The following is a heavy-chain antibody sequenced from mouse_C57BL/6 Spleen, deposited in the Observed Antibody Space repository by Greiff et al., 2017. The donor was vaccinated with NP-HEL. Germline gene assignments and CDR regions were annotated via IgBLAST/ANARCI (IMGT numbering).Heavy chain of an antibody. CDR1: GYAFSSYW. CDR3: AREELRLRRAMDY. CDR2: IYPGDGDT. V-gene: IGHV1-80*01. J-gene: IGHJ4*01. D-gene: IGHD3-2*02. Sequence: VQLQQSGAELVKPGASVKISCKASGYAFSSYWMNWVKQRPGKGLEWIGQIYPGDGDTNYNGKFKGKATLTADKSSSPAYMQLSSLTAEDSAVYFCAREELRLRRAMDYWGLGTSVTVSS.